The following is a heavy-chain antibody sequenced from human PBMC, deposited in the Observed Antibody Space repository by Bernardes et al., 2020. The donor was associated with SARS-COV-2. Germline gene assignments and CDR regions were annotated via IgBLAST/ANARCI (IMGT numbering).Heavy chain of an antibody. V-gene: IGHV4-61*02. Sequence: TLSLTCTVSGGSISSGSYYWSWIRQPAGKGLEWIGRIYTSGSTNYNPSLKSRVTISVDTSKNQFSLKLSSVTAADTAVYYCARDLRFGELRFDPWGQGTLVTVSS. J-gene: IGHJ5*02. D-gene: IGHD3-10*01. CDR2: IYTSGST. CDR3: ARDLRFGELRFDP. CDR1: GGSISSGSYY.